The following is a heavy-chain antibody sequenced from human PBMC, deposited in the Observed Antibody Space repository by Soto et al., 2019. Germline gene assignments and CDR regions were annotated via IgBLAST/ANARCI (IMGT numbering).Heavy chain of an antibody. CDR1: GYTFTSYG. CDR2: ISAYNGNT. J-gene: IGHJ6*03. V-gene: IGHV1-18*01. Sequence: QVQLVQSGAEVKKPGASVKVSCKASGYTFTSYGISWVRQAPGQGLEWMGWISAYNGNTNYAQKLQGRVTMTTDTSTSTAYMELRSLRSDDTAVYYCARDGYCSSTSCVSYYYYYMDVWGKGTTVTVSS. CDR3: ARDGYCSSTSCVSYYYYYMDV. D-gene: IGHD2-2*01.